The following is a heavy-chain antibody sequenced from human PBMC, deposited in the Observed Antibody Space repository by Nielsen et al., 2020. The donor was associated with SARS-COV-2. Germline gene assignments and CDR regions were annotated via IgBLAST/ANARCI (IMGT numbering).Heavy chain of an antibody. CDR1: GFTFSSYS. CDR2: ISSSSSYI. J-gene: IGHJ4*02. Sequence: GESLKISCAASGFTFSSYSMNWVRQAPGKGLEWVSSISSSSSYIYYADSVKGRFTISRDNAKNSLYLQMNSLRAEDTAVYYCAKDLGITVAGQLDYWGQGTLITVSS. CDR3: AKDLGITVAGQLDY. D-gene: IGHD6-19*01. V-gene: IGHV3-21*01.